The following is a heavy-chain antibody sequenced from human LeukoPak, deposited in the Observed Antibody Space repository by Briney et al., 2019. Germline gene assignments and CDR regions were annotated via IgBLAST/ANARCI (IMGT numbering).Heavy chain of an antibody. CDR2: IYYSGST. J-gene: IGHJ5*02. CDR3: ARHAAYCGGDCYSWFDP. CDR1: GGSISSTNW. D-gene: IGHD2-21*02. Sequence: NPSETLSLTCAVSGGSISSTNWGSWARQPPGKGLEWIGSIYYSGSTYYNPSLKSRVTISVDTSKNQFSLKLSSVTAADTAVYYCARHAAYCGGDCYSWFDPWGQGTLVTVSS. V-gene: IGHV4-39*01.